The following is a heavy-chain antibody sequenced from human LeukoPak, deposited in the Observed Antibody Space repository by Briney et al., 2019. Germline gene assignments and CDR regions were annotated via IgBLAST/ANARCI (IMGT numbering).Heavy chain of an antibody. Sequence: GGSLRLSCAASGFTFSSYGMHWVRQAPGKGLVWVGVISYDGSNKYYADSVKGRFTISRDNSKNTLYLQMNSLRAEDTAVYYCAKGVAGIAVAGTPHDYWGQGTLVTVSS. CDR1: GFTFSSYG. CDR2: ISYDGSNK. CDR3: AKGVAGIAVAGTPHDY. J-gene: IGHJ4*02. V-gene: IGHV3-30*18. D-gene: IGHD6-19*01.